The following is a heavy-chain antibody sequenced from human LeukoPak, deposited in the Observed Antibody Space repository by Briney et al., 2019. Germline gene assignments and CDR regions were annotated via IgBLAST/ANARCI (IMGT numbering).Heavy chain of an antibody. D-gene: IGHD2-2*01. CDR2: IHDTGST. J-gene: IGHJ4*02. CDR3: ARFSSGCSTSSCYLTY. V-gene: IGHV4-59*11. CDR1: GGSLSSHY. Sequence: SETLSLTCSVSGGSLSSHYWSWIRQPPGKGLELIGHIHDTGSTFYNPSLRGRVTITLDTSNNQFSLKLTSMTAADTAVYYCARFSSGCSTSSCYLTYWGQGTLVTVS.